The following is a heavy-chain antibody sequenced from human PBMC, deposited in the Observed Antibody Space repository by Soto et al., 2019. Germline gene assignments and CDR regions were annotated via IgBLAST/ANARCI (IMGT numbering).Heavy chain of an antibody. D-gene: IGHD1-1*01. Sequence: SETLSLTCTVSGGSVSSGSYYWSWIRQPPGKGLEWIGYIYATGTTDYNPSLKSRVMMSVDTSKKQFSLKLRSVTAADTAVYYCVRDGTKTLRDWFDPWGQGISVTVSS. CDR2: IYATGTT. CDR1: GGSVSSGSYY. J-gene: IGHJ5*02. V-gene: IGHV4-61*01. CDR3: VRDGTKTLRDWFDP.